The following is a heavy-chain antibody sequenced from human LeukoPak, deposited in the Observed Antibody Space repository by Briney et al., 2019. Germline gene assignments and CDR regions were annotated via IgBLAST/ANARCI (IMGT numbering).Heavy chain of an antibody. CDR1: GFTFIIYT. V-gene: IGHV3-23*01. CDR2: ISGSGGGT. J-gene: IGHJ4*02. D-gene: IGHD2-8*02. Sequence: PGGSLRLSCAASGFTFIIYTMTWVRQAQGTGLEWVSSISGSGGGTYYADSVKGRFTISRDNSKNTLYLEVKGLRADDTAIYYCASDLGYGRTGWYHCFAYWRRETVVTVSS. CDR3: ASDLGYGRTGWYHCFAY.